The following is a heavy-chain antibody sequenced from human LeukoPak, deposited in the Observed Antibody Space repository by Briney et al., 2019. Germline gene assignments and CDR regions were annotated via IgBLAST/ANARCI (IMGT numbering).Heavy chain of an antibody. J-gene: IGHJ4*02. CDR2: INPNSGGT. Sequence: ASVKVSCKASGYTFTGYYMHWVRQAPGQGLEWMGRINPNSGGTNYAQKFQGRVTMTRDTSISTAYMELSRLRSDETAVYYGARTYSGSWGLEYWGQGTLVTASS. CDR1: GYTFTGYY. CDR3: ARTYSGSWGLEY. D-gene: IGHD6-13*01. V-gene: IGHV1-2*06.